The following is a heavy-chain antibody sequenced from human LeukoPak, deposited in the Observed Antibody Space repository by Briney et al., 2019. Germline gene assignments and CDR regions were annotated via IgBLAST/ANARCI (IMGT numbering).Heavy chain of an antibody. J-gene: IGHJ5*02. V-gene: IGHV1-8*01. CDR3: ARGLGYCTNGVCYENWFAP. CDR1: GYTFTSYD. D-gene: IGHD2-8*01. CDR2: MNPNSGNT. Sequence: ASVKVSCKAPGYTFTSYDINWVRQATGQGLEWMGWMNPNSGNTGYAQKFQGRVTMTRNTSISTAYMELSSLRSEDTAVYYCARGLGYCTNGVCYENWFAPWGQGTLVTVSS.